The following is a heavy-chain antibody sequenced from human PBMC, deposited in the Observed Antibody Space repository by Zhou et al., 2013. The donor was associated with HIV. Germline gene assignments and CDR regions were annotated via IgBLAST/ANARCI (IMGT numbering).Heavy chain of an antibody. Sequence: QIQLLQSGSEVKKPGASVKVSCKASGYTFTDHYMHWVRQAPGQGLEWIGWINPNSGDTKYAQKFQGRVTMTRDTSISTAYMELSRLRSEDTAVYYCARTSGYDYNYWGQGTLVTVSS. CDR1: GYTFTDHY. V-gene: IGHV1-2*02. CDR3: ARTSGYDYNY. D-gene: IGHD5-12*01. J-gene: IGHJ4*02. CDR2: INPNSGDT.